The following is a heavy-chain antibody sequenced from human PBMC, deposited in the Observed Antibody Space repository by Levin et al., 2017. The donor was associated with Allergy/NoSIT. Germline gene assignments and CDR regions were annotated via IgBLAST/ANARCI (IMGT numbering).Heavy chain of an antibody. Sequence: SETLSLTCTVSGDSISSSSYYWGWIRQPPGKGLEWIGTIYYNGATYYNPSLKSRVTISIDTSKNQFSLNVRSVTAADTAVYYCAIELRFLVPSSPRGMDVWGQGTTVAVSS. J-gene: IGHJ6*02. CDR2: IYYNGAT. D-gene: IGHD3-3*01. CDR1: GDSISSSSYY. CDR3: AIELRFLVPSSPRGMDV. V-gene: IGHV4-39*01.